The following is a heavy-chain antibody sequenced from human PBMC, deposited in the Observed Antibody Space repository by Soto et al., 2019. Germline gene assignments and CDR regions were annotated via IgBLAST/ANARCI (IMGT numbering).Heavy chain of an antibody. V-gene: IGHV4-61*01. J-gene: IGHJ4*02. CDR1: GGSVRSGSYY. D-gene: IGHD1-1*01. Sequence: QVQLQESGPGLVKPSETLSLTCSVSGGSVRSGSYYWNWIRQPPGKGLEWIGYIYSSGSTNYNPSLMSRVSISLDTSKNPFSLKLNSVTAADTAVYYCARDEGRLRTAYWGQGTLVTVSS. CDR2: IYSSGST. CDR3: ARDEGRLRTAY.